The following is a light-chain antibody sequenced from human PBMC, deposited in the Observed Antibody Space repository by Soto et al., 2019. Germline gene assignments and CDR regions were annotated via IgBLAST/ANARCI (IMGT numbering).Light chain of an antibody. Sequence: VMTQAPATLSVSPGERATLSCRAIQSVSSSYLAWYQQKPGQAPRLLIYGASTRATGIPARFSGSGSGTEFTLTISSLQSEDFAVYYCQQYNNWPPWTFGQGTKVDIK. CDR1: QSVSSS. V-gene: IGKV3-15*01. CDR2: GAS. CDR3: QQYNNWPPWT. J-gene: IGKJ1*01.